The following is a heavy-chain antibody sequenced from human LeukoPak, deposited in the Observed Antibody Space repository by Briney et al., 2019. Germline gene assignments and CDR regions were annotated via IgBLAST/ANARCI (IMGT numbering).Heavy chain of an antibody. Sequence: QPGGSLRLSCAASGFTFSSYAMSWVSQAPGKGLEWVSGLSGSGGSTYCTDSVKGRFTISRDNSNNTLYLQMNTLRVEDTAVYYCAKDSRYSGSFNDACDMWGQGRIVIVSS. CDR1: GFTFSSYA. CDR3: AKDSRYSGSFNDACDM. J-gene: IGHJ3*02. CDR2: LSGSGGST. D-gene: IGHD1-26*01. V-gene: IGHV3-23*01.